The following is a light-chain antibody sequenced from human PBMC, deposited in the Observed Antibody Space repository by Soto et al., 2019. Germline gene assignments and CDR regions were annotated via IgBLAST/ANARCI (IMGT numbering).Light chain of an antibody. Sequence: QSALTQPASVCGSPGQSITISCTGTNSDVGSHNFVSWYQQYPGKAPKLLIYEASKRPSGLSNRFSGSKSDNTASLTISGLQAEDEADYYCCSLTNGATWVFGGGTKLTVL. J-gene: IGLJ3*02. CDR1: NSDVGSHNF. V-gene: IGLV2-23*01. CDR3: CSLTNGATWV. CDR2: EAS.